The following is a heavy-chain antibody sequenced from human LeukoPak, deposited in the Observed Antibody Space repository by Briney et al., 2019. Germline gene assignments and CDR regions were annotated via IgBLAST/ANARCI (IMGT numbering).Heavy chain of an antibody. CDR1: GGTFSSYA. J-gene: IGHJ4*02. Sequence: ASVKVSCKASGGTFSSYAISWVRQAPGQGLEWMGGIIPIFGTANYAQKFQGRVTITADESTSTAYMELSSLRAEDTAVYFCARGGVTMIVPILWGQGTLVTVSS. V-gene: IGHV1-69*13. CDR2: IIPIFGTA. D-gene: IGHD3-22*01. CDR3: ARGGVTMIVPIL.